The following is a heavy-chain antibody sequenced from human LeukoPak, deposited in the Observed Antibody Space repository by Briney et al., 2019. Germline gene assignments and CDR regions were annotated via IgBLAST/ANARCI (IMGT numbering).Heavy chain of an antibody. V-gene: IGHV1-69*13. CDR1: GGTFSSYA. J-gene: IGHJ6*02. D-gene: IGHD3-3*01. CDR2: IIPIFGTA. CDR3: ATQRGSYDFWSGPKGYYGMDV. Sequence: SVKVSCKASGGTFSSYAISWVRQAPGQGLEWMGGIIPIFGTANYAQRSQGRVTITADESTSTAYMELSSLRSEDTAVYYCATQRGSYDFWSGPKGYYGMDVWGQGTTVTVSS.